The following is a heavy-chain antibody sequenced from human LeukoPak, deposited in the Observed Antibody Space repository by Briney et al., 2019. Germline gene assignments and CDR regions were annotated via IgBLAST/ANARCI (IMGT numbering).Heavy chain of an antibody. Sequence: SSETLSLTCTVSGVSISSSSYYWGWIRQPPGKGLEWIGSIYYSGSTYYNPSLKSRVTISVDTSKNQFSLKLSSVTAADTAVYYCARLQRITIFGAMYYFDYWGQGTLVTVSS. J-gene: IGHJ4*02. V-gene: IGHV4-39*01. D-gene: IGHD3-3*01. CDR1: GVSISSSSYY. CDR2: IYYSGST. CDR3: ARLQRITIFGAMYYFDY.